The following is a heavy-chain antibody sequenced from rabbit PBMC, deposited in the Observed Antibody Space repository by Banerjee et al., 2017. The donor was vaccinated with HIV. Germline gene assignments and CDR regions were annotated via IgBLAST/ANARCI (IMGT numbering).Heavy chain of an antibody. CDR2: IDPIFGGT. V-gene: IGHV1S47*01. Sequence: QEQLVESGGGLVKPEGSLNLSCTASGFEFGDFGVLWVRQAPGKGLEWIGYIDPIFGGTYYARWVTGRFSISRENSQNTVSLKLNRLTVADTATYLCARVYGRTSGAYIYFNLWGQGTLVTVS. J-gene: IGHJ4*01. CDR1: GFEFGDFG. D-gene: IGHD1-1*01. CDR3: ARVYGRTSGAYIYFNL.